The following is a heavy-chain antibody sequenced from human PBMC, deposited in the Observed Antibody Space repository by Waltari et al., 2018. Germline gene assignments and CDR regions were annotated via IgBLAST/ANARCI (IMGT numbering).Heavy chain of an antibody. D-gene: IGHD3-22*01. CDR3: ARVVVITRTVDY. CDR2: INHSGST. Sequence: QVQLQQWGAGLLKPSETLSLTCAVYGGSFSGFYWNWIRQPPGRGLEWIVEINHSGSTNYNPSLKSRVTIALDTSKNQFSLKLSSVTAADTAVYYCARVVVITRTVDYWGQGTLVTVSS. CDR1: GGSFSGFY. V-gene: IGHV4-34*01. J-gene: IGHJ4*02.